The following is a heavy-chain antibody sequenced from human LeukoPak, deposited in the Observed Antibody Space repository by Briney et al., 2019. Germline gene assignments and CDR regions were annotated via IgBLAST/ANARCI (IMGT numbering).Heavy chain of an antibody. CDR2: ISGSGGSA. CDR3: AKAPPEGENWFDP. CDR1: GFTFSSYA. Sequence: GGALRLSCAASGFTFSSYAMSWVRQAPGKGLEGVSAISGSGGSAYYADSVRGRFTISRDNSKNTLYLQMNSLRAEDTAVYYCAKAPPEGENWFDPWGQGTLVTVSS. J-gene: IGHJ5*02. V-gene: IGHV3-23*01.